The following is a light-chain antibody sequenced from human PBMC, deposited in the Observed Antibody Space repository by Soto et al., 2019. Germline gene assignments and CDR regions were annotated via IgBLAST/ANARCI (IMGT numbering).Light chain of an antibody. CDR3: QQYNNWPPVT. CDR1: QSVSSY. Sequence: EIVLTQAPATLSLSPGEGATLSCRASQSVSSYLAWYQQKPGQVPRLLIYDASNRATGIPARFSGSGSGTEFTLTISSLQSEDFAVYYCQQYNNWPPVTFGPGTKVDIK. J-gene: IGKJ3*01. CDR2: DAS. V-gene: IGKV3-15*01.